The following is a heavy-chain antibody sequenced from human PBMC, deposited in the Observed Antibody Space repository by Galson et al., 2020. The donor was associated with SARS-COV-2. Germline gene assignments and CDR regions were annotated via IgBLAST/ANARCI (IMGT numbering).Heavy chain of an antibody. Sequence: SQTLSLTCIVSGVPISSSYWSWLRQSPGKGPEWIGYVHHTGGTKSNPSLESRVTMSFDTFKNQFSLSLRSMTAADTAVYYCARGHYDASGYSNPFDIWGQGTMVIVSS. V-gene: IGHV4-59*01. CDR2: VHHTGGT. D-gene: IGHD3-22*01. J-gene: IGHJ3*02. CDR3: ARGHYDASGYSNPFDI. CDR1: GVPISSSY.